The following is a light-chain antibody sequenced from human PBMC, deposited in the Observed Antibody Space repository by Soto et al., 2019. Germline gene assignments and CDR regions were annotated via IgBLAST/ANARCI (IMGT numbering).Light chain of an antibody. CDR2: DSS. CDR1: QSVDKF. CDR3: QQRSNWPPWT. Sequence: EIVLTQSPATLSLSPGETATLSCRASQSVDKFLAWYQQRPGQPPRLLIFDSSNRATGIPARFSGSGSGTDFTLTISSLEPEDFAVYYCQQRSNWPPWTFGQGTKVDIK. J-gene: IGKJ1*01. V-gene: IGKV3-11*01.